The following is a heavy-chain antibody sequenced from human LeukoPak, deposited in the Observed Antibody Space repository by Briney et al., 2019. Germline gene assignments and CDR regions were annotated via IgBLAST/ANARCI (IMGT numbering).Heavy chain of an antibody. D-gene: IGHD4-17*01. J-gene: IGHJ6*03. V-gene: IGHV4-4*09. CDR1: GGSISSYY. CDR3: AKTTRYGDYDSYYYYYMDV. CDR2: IYTRGST. Sequence: SETLSLTCTVSGGSISSYYWSWIRQPPGKGLEWIGYIYTRGSTNYNPSLKSRVTISVDTSKNQFSLKLSSVTAADTAVYYCAKTTRYGDYDSYYYYYMDVWGKGTTVTVSS.